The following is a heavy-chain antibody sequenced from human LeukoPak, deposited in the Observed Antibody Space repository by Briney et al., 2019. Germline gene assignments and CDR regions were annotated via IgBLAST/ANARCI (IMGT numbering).Heavy chain of an antibody. J-gene: IGHJ4*02. CDR2: IYYSGNT. V-gene: IGHV4-59*02. CDR3: ARHKDSGDYPLDY. Sequence: SETLSLTCTVSGGSVSGYYWSWIRQPPGKGLEWIGYIYYSGNTNYNPSLKSRLIMSLDTSKNHFSLKLNSVTAADAAVYYCARHKDSGDYPLDYWGQGILVSVSS. D-gene: IGHD4-17*01. CDR1: GGSVSGYY.